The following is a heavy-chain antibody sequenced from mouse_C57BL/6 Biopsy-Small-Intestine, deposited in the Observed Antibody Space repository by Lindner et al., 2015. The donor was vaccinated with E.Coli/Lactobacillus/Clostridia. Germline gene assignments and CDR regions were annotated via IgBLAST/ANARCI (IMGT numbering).Heavy chain of an antibody. CDR2: IRSKSNNYAT. CDR1: GFSFNTYA. D-gene: IGHD1-1*01. J-gene: IGHJ1*03. CDR3: VRQITTYWYFDV. Sequence: VQLQESGGGLVQPKGSLKLSCAASGFSFNTYAMNWVRQAPGKGLEWVARIRSKSNNYATYYADSVKDRFTISRDDSENMLYLQMNNLKTEDTAMYYCVRQITTYWYFDVWGTGTTVTVSS. V-gene: IGHV10-1*01.